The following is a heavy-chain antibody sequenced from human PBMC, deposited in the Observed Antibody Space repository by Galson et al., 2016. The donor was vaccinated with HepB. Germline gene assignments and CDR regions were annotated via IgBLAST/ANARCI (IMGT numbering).Heavy chain of an antibody. CDR2: YVVAGNT. CDR1: GFTFSNYD. J-gene: IGHJ6*02. Sequence: SLRLSCAASGFTFSNYDMHWVRQSMGKSLEWVSGYVVAGNTYYADSVKGRFTISREDGENSLYLHMNSLRAGDTAVYHCARGLRAGYYWSFDVWGQGTTVTVSS. V-gene: IGHV3-13*01. CDR3: ARGLRAGYYWSFDV. D-gene: IGHD1-26*01.